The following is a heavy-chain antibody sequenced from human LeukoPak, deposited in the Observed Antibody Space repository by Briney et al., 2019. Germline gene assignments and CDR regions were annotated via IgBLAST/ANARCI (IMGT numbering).Heavy chain of an antibody. D-gene: IGHD6-19*01. V-gene: IGHV1-8*01. CDR2: MNPNNGNT. CDR1: GYTFTSYD. J-gene: IGHJ1*01. CDR3: TRGGPVAGTHKYFQH. Sequence: ASVKVSCNASGYTFTSYDINWVRQATGQGLERMGWMNPNNGNTDYAQKFQGRVTLTRNTSISTAYMELSSLRSEDTAVYYCTRGGPVAGTHKYFQHWGQGTLVTVSS.